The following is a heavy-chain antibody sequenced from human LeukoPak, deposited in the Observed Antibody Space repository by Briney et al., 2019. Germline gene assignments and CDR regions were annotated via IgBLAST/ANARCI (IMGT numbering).Heavy chain of an antibody. Sequence: GGSLRLSCAASGFNFNTYGMYWVRQAPGKGLEWVAFIRYDETNEYYADSVKGRFTISRDNSKNTLYLQMNSLRTEDTAVYYCARHVVAVGFDYWGQGTLVTVSS. CDR1: GFNFNTYG. CDR2: IRYDETNE. J-gene: IGHJ4*02. CDR3: ARHVVAVGFDY. V-gene: IGHV3-30*02. D-gene: IGHD3-22*01.